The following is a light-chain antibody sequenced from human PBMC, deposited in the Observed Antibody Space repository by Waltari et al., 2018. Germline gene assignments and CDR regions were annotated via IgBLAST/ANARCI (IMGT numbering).Light chain of an antibody. Sequence: QSALTQPASVSGSPGQSITISCTGTSRDVGGYNYVPWYQQHPGKAPKLMIYDVSNRPSGVSNRFSGSKSGNTASLTISGLQPEDEADYYCNSFTSSSTVVFGGGTKLTVL. V-gene: IGLV2-14*03. CDR2: DVS. CDR1: SRDVGGYNY. CDR3: NSFTSSSTVV. J-gene: IGLJ3*02.